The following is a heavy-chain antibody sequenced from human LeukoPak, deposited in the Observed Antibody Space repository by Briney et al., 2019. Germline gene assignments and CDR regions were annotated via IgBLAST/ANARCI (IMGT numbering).Heavy chain of an antibody. Sequence: SETLSLTCAVYGGSFSGYYWSWIRQPPGKGLEWIGEINHSGSTNYNPSLKSRVTISVDTSKNQFSLKLSPVTAADTAVYYCARQSIRGYSYGFGYWGQGTLVTVSS. CDR1: GGSFSGYY. D-gene: IGHD5-18*01. V-gene: IGHV4-34*01. CDR2: INHSGST. J-gene: IGHJ4*02. CDR3: ARQSIRGYSYGFGY.